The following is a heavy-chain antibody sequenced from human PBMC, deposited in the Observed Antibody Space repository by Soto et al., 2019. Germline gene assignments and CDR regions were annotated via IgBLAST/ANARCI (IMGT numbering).Heavy chain of an antibody. CDR1: GYIFTTYG. D-gene: IGHD1-1*01. V-gene: IGHV1-18*01. CDR2: ISAHNGNT. CDR3: ARGRYGDY. Sequence: QVHLVQSGAEVKKPGASVKVSCKGSGYIFTTYGITWVRQAPGQGLEWMGWISAHNGNTNYAQKLQGRVTVTRDTSTSTAYMELRNLRSDDTAVYYCARGRYGDYWGQGALVTFSS. J-gene: IGHJ4*02.